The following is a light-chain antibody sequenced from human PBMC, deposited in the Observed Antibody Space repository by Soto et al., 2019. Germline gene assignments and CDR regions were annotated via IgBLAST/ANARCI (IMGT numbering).Light chain of an antibody. CDR2: AAS. V-gene: IGKV1-39*01. J-gene: IGKJ2*01. Sequence: DIQMTQSPSSLSASVGDRVTITCRSSQSITTYLNWYQQKPVKAPKLLIYAASSLQTGVPSRFTGSGSGTDFTLTITSLQPEDFATYYCQQSYRIPQTFGQGTKLEIK. CDR1: QSITTY. CDR3: QQSYRIPQT.